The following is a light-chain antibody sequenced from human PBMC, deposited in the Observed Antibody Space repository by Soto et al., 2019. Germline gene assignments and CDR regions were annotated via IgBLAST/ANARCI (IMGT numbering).Light chain of an antibody. J-gene: IGLJ1*01. CDR1: SSNIGSNT. CDR2: RNN. Sequence: QSVLTQPPSASGTPGQRVTISCSGSSSNIGSNTVNWYQQRPGTAPKLLIYRNNQRPAGLPDRFSGSKSGTSASLAISGLQSEDDSAYYCAAWDDSLNGPNHVFGTGTQLTVL. V-gene: IGLV1-44*01. CDR3: AAWDDSLNGPNHV.